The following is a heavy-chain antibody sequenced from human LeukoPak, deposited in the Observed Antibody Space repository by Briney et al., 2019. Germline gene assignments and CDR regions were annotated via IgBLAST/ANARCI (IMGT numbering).Heavy chain of an antibody. Sequence: GGSLRLSCAASGFTFSSYAMHWVRQAPGKGLEWVAVISYDGSNKYYADSVKGRFTISRDNSKNTLYLQMNSLRAEDTAVYYCARDTAYNWNYGYLDYWGQRTLVTVSS. J-gene: IGHJ4*02. CDR2: ISYDGSNK. CDR1: GFTFSSYA. CDR3: ARDTAYNWNYGYLDY. D-gene: IGHD1-7*01. V-gene: IGHV3-30-3*01.